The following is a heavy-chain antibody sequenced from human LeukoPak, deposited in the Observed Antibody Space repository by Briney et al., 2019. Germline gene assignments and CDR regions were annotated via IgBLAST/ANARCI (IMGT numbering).Heavy chain of an antibody. Sequence: NPSETLSLTCTVSGGSISSSSYYWGWIRQPPGKGLEWIGSIYYSGSTYYNPSLKSRVTISVDTSKNQFSLKLSSVTAADTAVYYCARGHHSSGWYFDYWGQGTLVTVSS. CDR3: ARGHHSSGWYFDY. CDR2: IYYSGST. V-gene: IGHV4-39*07. CDR1: GGSISSSSYY. J-gene: IGHJ4*02. D-gene: IGHD6-25*01.